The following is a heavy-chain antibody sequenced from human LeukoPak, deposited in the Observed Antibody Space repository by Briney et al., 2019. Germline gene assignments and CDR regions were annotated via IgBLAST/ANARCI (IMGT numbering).Heavy chain of an antibody. D-gene: IGHD6-13*01. CDR1: GGSISSYY. J-gene: IGHJ5*02. Sequence: SETLSLTCTVSGGSISSYYWSWIRQPPGKGLEWIGYIYYSGSTNYNPSLKSRVTISVDTSKNQFSLKLSSVTAADTAVYYCARDSSSWPYNWLDPWGQGTLVTVSS. CDR2: IYYSGST. V-gene: IGHV4-59*01. CDR3: ARDSSSWPYNWLDP.